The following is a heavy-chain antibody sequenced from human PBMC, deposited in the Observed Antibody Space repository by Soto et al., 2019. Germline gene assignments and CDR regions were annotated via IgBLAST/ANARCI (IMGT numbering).Heavy chain of an antibody. CDR3: ARGHPASIVGATSADY. J-gene: IGHJ4*02. D-gene: IGHD1-26*01. Sequence: QVQLVESGGGVVQPGRSLRLSCAASGFTFSSYAMHWVRQAPGKGLEWVAVISYDGSNKYYADSVKGRFTISRDNSKNTLYLQMNSLSAEDTAVYYCARGHPASIVGATSADYWGQGTLVTVSS. V-gene: IGHV3-30-3*01. CDR1: GFTFSSYA. CDR2: ISYDGSNK.